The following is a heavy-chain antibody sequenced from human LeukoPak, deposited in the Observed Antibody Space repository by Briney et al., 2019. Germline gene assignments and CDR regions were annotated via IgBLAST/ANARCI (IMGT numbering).Heavy chain of an antibody. CDR1: GYTFTSYG. D-gene: IGHD6-13*01. Sequence: ASVKVSCKASGYTFTSYGISWVRQAPGQGLEGMGWISAYNGNTNYAHKVQGRVTMTTDTAASTAYMELRRLRSHDPAVYYCARVGSSSWTNWFDPWGQGTLVTVSS. V-gene: IGHV1-18*01. CDR3: ARVGSSSWTNWFDP. CDR2: ISAYNGNT. J-gene: IGHJ5*02.